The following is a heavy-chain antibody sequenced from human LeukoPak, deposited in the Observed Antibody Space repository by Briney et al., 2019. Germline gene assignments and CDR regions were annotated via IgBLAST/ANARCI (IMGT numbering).Heavy chain of an antibody. Sequence: GGSLRLSCAASGFTFDHYAMHWVRQPPGKGLEWVSLITWDGDTTYYADSVKGRFSISRDNVDNVVHLQMSSLRNEDTAFYYCARVAVAGPTGWFDSWGQGTLVTVSS. CDR2: ITWDGDTT. V-gene: IGHV3-43D*03. CDR1: GFTFDHYA. D-gene: IGHD6-19*01. CDR3: ARVAVAGPTGWFDS. J-gene: IGHJ5*01.